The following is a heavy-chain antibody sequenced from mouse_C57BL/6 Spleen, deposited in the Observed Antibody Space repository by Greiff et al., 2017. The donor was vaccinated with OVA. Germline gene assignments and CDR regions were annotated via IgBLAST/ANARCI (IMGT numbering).Heavy chain of an antibody. CDR2: IDPSDSYT. Sequence: QVQLQQPGAELVRPGTSVKLSCTASGYTFTSYWMHWVKQRPGQGLEWIGVIDPSDSYTNYNQKFKGQATLTVDTSSSTAYMQLSSLTSEDSAVYYCARSRGYYYAQEGYFDGWGTGTTVTVSS. CDR3: ARSRGYYYAQEGYFDG. V-gene: IGHV1-59*01. CDR1: GYTFTSYW. D-gene: IGHD1-1*01. J-gene: IGHJ1*03.